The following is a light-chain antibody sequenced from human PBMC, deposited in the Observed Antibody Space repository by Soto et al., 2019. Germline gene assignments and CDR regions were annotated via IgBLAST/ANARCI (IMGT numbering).Light chain of an antibody. V-gene: IGKV1-33*01. Sequence: DIQMTQSPSSLSSSVGYRFTITCQASQDISNYLNWYQQKPGKAPKLLIYDASNLETGVPSRFSGSGSGTDFTFTISSLQPEDIATYYCQQYDNLPTFGQGTRLEIK. CDR1: QDISNY. CDR3: QQYDNLPT. J-gene: IGKJ5*01. CDR2: DAS.